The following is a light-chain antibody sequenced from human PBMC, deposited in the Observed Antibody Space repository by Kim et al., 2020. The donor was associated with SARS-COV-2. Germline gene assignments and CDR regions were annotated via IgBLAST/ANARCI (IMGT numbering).Light chain of an antibody. Sequence: QSVTISCTGTSSGIGAYNYVSWYQQHPDKAPKLVIYDVNERPSGVSNRFSGSKSGNTASLTISGLQAEDEADYYCSSYTSSTTLGVFGGGTQLTVL. CDR1: SSGIGAYNY. V-gene: IGLV2-14*04. J-gene: IGLJ3*02. CDR3: SSYTSSTTLGV. CDR2: DVN.